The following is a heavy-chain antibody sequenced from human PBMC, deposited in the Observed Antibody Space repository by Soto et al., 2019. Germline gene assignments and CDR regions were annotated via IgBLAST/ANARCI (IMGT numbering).Heavy chain of an antibody. CDR3: VGVVVVPASMRGGVDPDY. D-gene: IGHD2-2*01. J-gene: IGHJ4*02. V-gene: IGHV3-21*01. CDR1: GFTFSSYS. CDR2: ISSSSSYI. Sequence: EVQLVESGGGLVKPGGSLRLSCAASGFTFSSYSMNWVRQAPGKGLEWVSSISSSSSYIYYADSVKGRFTISRDNAQNSLYLQLNSLRGEDTGVYCCVGVVVVPASMRGGVDPDYLGQGTLVTVCS.